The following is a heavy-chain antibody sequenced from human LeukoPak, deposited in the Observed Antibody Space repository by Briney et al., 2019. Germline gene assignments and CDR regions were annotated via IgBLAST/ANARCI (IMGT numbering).Heavy chain of an antibody. CDR2: INPSGGTT. V-gene: IGHV1-46*01. J-gene: IGHJ4*02. CDR3: ARQLEMETWYFDY. Sequence: ASVKVSCKASGYTFTTYYMHWVRQAPGQGLEWMGIINPSGGTTNYAQKFQGRVTVTRDTSTSTVYMELSSLRCEDTAVYYCARQLEMETWYFDYWGQGTLVTVSS. D-gene: IGHD5-24*01. CDR1: GYTFTTYY.